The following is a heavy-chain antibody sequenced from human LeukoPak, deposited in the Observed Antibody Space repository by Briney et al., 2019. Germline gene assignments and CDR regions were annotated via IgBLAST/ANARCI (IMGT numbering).Heavy chain of an antibody. CDR2: IHHSGTT. V-gene: IGHV4-59*04. CDR3: ARPGYSYGYYYFDY. Sequence: SETLSLTCTVSGDSMTNYYWNWIRQPPGKGLEWIGYIHHSGTTYYNPSLKSRVTISVDTSKNQFSLKLSSVTAADTAVYYCARPGYSYGYYYFDYWGQGTLVTVSS. J-gene: IGHJ4*02. D-gene: IGHD5-18*01. CDR1: GDSMTNYY.